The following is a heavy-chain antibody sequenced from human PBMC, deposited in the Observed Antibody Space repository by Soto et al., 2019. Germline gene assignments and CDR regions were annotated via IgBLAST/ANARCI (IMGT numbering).Heavy chain of an antibody. Sequence: SETLSLTCTVSGGSISSGGYYWSWIRQHPGKGLEWIGYIYYSGSTYYNPSLKSRVTISVDTSKNQFSLKLSSVTAADTAVYYCARSPYEAASLHFFDYWGQGTLVTVSS. V-gene: IGHV4-31*03. J-gene: IGHJ4*02. CDR3: ARSPYEAASLHFFDY. CDR2: IYYSGST. D-gene: IGHD3-3*02. CDR1: GGSISSGGYY.